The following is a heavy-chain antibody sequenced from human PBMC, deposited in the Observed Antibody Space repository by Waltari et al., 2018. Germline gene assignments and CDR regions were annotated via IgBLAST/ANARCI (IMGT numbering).Heavy chain of an antibody. J-gene: IGHJ4*02. CDR1: GYTLTELS. D-gene: IGHD3-22*01. CDR2: FDPEDGET. V-gene: IGHV1-24*01. Sequence: QVPLVQSGAEVKKPGASVKVSCKVSGYTLTELSMHWVRQAPGKGLEWMGGFDPEDGETISEQKFQGRVTMTEDTSTDTAYMELSSLRSEDTAVYYCATDLWDSSGYYYVRRSYWGQGTLVTVSS. CDR3: ATDLWDSSGYYYVRRSY.